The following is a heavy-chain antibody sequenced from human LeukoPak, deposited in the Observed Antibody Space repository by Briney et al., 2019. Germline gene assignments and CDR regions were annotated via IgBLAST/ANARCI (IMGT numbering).Heavy chain of an antibody. Sequence: ASVKVSCKAPKNIFNRYDINWVRQATGQGLEWMGWKNPNSGNTGYAHKFQGRVTMTRTPSTSTAYMELSSLRSEDTAVYYCAFRYCTGGSCPSPLDYWGQGTLIAVSS. J-gene: IGHJ4*02. CDR2: KNPNSGNT. CDR3: AFRYCTGGSCPSPLDY. V-gene: IGHV1-8*01. CDR1: KNIFNRYD. D-gene: IGHD2-15*01.